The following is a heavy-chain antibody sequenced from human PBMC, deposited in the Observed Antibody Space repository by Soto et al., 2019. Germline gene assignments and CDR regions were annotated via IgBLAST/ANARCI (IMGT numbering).Heavy chain of an antibody. D-gene: IGHD1-1*01. V-gene: IGHV3-30-3*01. J-gene: IGHJ6*02. CDR1: GFTFSNNA. CDR3: ARGTTTSAFSAMDV. Sequence: QVQLVESGGGVVQPGRSLRLSCAASGFTFSNNAMDWVRQAPGKGLEWVAVISYDGSNKYIAESVKGRFTISRDNSKNTQFLQMNSLRAEDTAVYYCARGTTTSAFSAMDVWGQGTTVTVSS. CDR2: ISYDGSNK.